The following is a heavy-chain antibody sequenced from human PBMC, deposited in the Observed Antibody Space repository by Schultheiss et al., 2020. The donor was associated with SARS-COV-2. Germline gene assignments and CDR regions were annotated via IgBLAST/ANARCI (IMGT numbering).Heavy chain of an antibody. J-gene: IGHJ5*02. Sequence: GSLRLSCAVSGYFISSGYYWGWIRQPPGKGLEWIGSIDHSGSTNYNPSLKSRVTISVDTSKNQFSLKLSSVTAADTAVYYCARELIAAADPYNWFDPWGQGTLVTVSS. CDR1: GYFISSGYY. D-gene: IGHD6-13*01. CDR2: IDHSGST. V-gene: IGHV4-38-2*02. CDR3: ARELIAAADPYNWFDP.